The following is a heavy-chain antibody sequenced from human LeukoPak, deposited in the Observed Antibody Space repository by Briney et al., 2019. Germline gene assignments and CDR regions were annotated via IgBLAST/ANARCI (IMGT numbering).Heavy chain of an antibody. CDR3: AKLPIFGVPYGMDV. J-gene: IGHJ6*02. D-gene: IGHD3-3*01. V-gene: IGHV3-30*04. CDR2: MSFDVNNK. CDR1: GFTFSSHA. Sequence: GGSLGLSCATSGFTFSSHAFHWVRQAPGKGLEWVATMSFDVNNKYYADSVRGRFTISRDNSKNTLYVQMNSLSAEDTAVYYCAKLPIFGVPYGMDVWGQGTTVTVSS.